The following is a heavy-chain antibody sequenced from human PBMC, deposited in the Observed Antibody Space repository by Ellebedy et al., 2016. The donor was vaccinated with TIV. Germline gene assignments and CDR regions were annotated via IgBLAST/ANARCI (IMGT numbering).Heavy chain of an antibody. J-gene: IGHJ4*02. D-gene: IGHD6-19*01. CDR3: ASDPVAGTAN. CDR1: GFTFSSHG. V-gene: IGHV3-48*02. Sequence: GESLKISXVGSGFTFSSHGMNWVRQAPGKGLEWLSFITTNGTIMEYADSVKGRFTVSRDNAKDSLYLQMNSLRDEDTAVYYCASDPVAGTANWGQGILVTVSS. CDR2: ITTNGTIM.